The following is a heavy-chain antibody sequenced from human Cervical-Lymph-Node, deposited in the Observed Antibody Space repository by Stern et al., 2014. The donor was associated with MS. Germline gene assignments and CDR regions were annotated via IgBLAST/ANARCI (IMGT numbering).Heavy chain of an antibody. CDR3: ARAAGILDF. CDR2: ISASNGNT. J-gene: IGHJ4*02. CDR1: GYTFTSYG. V-gene: IGHV1-18*01. Sequence: QLVQSGHEVKKPGASVKVSCEASGYTFTSYGISWVRQAPGQGLEWMGWISASNGNTKYEQRFQGRVTLTTDTSTSTVYMELRNLRSDDAALYYCARAAGILDFWGQGTLVTVSS. D-gene: IGHD1-1*01.